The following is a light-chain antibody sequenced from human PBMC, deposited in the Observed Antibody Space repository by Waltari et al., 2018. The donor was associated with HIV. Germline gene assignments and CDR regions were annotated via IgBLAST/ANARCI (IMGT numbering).Light chain of an antibody. J-gene: IGLJ2*01. CDR1: DSNIGNNY. CDR3: ATWDASLTVV. V-gene: IGLV1-51*01. Sequence: QSVLTQPPSVSAAPGQKVSISCSGSDSNIGNNYVSWYQQLPGTAPKLLIYDRYKRPSGIPDRFAGSKSGTSATLGIAGLQTGDEAYYYCATWDASLTVVFGGGTKLTVL. CDR2: DRY.